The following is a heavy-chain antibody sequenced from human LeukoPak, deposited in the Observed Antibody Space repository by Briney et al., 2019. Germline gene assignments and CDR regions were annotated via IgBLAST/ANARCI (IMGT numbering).Heavy chain of an antibody. CDR2: LSGSGGST. Sequence: GGSLRLSCAASGFTFCSYAMRWVRQAPGKGLEWVSALSGSGGSTYYADSVKGRFTISRDNSKNSLYLQMNSLRAEDTAVYYCAELGITMIGGVWGKGTTVTISS. CDR3: AELGITMIGGV. J-gene: IGHJ6*04. CDR1: GFTFCSYA. V-gene: IGHV3-23*01. D-gene: IGHD3-10*02.